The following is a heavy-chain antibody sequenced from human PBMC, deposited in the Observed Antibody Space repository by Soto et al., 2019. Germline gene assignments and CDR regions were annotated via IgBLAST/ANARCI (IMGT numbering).Heavy chain of an antibody. V-gene: IGHV4-31*03. CDR1: GGSITTGGYY. CDR2: RYYSEST. D-gene: IGHD2-15*01. CDR3: ARTKCSGGSCYSWSLDY. Sequence: SATLSLTCTVSGGSITTGGYYWSWIRQLPGKGLEWIGHRYYSESTYYNPSLKSRVSISLDTSKNQFSLKLSFVTAADTAMYYCARTKCSGGSCYSWSLDYWGQGTPVTVSS. J-gene: IGHJ4*02.